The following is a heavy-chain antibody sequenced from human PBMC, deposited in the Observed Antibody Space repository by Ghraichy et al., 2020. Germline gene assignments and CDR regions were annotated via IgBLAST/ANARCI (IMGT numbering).Heavy chain of an antibody. J-gene: IGHJ4*02. CDR1: GGSISSYY. V-gene: IGHV4-59*01. CDR2: IYYSGST. Sequence: SETLSLTCTVSGGSISSYYWSWIRQPPGKGLEWIGSIYYSGSTNYNPSLKSRVTISVDTSKNQFSLKLSSVTAADTAVYYCAREGGYGRYYFDYWGQGTLVTVSS. D-gene: IGHD5-18*01. CDR3: AREGGYGRYYFDY.